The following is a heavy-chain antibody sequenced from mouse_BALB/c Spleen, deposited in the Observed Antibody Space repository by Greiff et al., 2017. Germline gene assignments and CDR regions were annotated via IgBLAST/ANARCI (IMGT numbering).Heavy chain of an antibody. CDR1: GFSLNRYG. D-gene: IGHD2-1*01. J-gene: IGHJ3*01. V-gene: IGHV2-9*02. CDR2: IWAGGST. Sequence: VKLMESGPGLVAPSQSLSITFTVSGFSLNRYGVHWVRQPPGKGLEWLGVIWAGGSTNYNSALMSRLSISKDNSKSQVFLKMNSLQTDDTAMYYCARWNYGNYGAWFAYWGQGTLVTVSA. CDR3: ARWNYGNYGAWFAY.